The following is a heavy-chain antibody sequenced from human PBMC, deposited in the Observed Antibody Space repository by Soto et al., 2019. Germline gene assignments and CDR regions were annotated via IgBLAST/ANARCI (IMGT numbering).Heavy chain of an antibody. Sequence: GESLKISCKGSGYSFAGYLIAWVGQEPVKGLEWMGRIDPSDSQTYYSPSFRGHVTISVTKSITTVFLQWSSMRASDTAMYYCARQIYDSDTGPNFKYYFDSGGQGTPVKVSS. D-gene: IGHD3-22*01. J-gene: IGHJ4*02. CDR1: GYSFAGYL. CDR2: IDPSDSQT. V-gene: IGHV5-10-1*01. CDR3: ARQIYDSDTGPNFKYYFDS.